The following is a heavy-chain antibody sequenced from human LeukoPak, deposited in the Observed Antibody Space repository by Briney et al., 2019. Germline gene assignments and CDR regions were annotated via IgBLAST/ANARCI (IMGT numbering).Heavy chain of an antibody. J-gene: IGHJ5*02. CDR3: ARDLGLLWFGELREGNWFDP. Sequence: SVKVSCKASGGAFSSYAISWVRQAPGQGLEWMGGIIPIFGTANYAQKFQGRVTITADESTSTAYMELSSLRSEDTAVYYCARDLGLLWFGELREGNWFDPWGQGTLVTVSS. CDR2: IIPIFGTA. V-gene: IGHV1-69*13. D-gene: IGHD3-10*01. CDR1: GGAFSSYA.